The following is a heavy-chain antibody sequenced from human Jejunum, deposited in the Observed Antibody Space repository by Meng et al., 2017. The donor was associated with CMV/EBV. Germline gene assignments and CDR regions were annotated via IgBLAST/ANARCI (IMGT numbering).Heavy chain of an antibody. CDR2: ISDNGRGI. V-gene: IGHV3-23*01. J-gene: IGHJ4*02. Sequence: LSCVASGFTFSKYDMKWVRQAPGKGPEYVSSISDNGRGIFYADSVKGRFTISRDNSKNTLYLQMNSLGAEDTAVYYCTPTPSYGLDYWGQGTLVTVSS. CDR1: GFTFSKYD. D-gene: IGHD2-21*01. CDR3: TPTPSYGLDY.